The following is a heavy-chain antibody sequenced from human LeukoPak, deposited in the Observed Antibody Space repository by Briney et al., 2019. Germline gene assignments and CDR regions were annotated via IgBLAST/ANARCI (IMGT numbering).Heavy chain of an antibody. J-gene: IGHJ3*02. D-gene: IGHD3-10*01. V-gene: IGHV3-11*01. CDR3: ARDRSSGGAFDI. CDR1: GFAFSDYY. Sequence: GSLRLSCAGSGFAFSDYYMTWIRQAPGKGLEWISYITSSGSTIHYADSVKGRFTISRDNAKNSVYLEMNDLRLEDTALYYCARDRSSGGAFDIWGRGTMVTVSS. CDR2: ITSSGSTI.